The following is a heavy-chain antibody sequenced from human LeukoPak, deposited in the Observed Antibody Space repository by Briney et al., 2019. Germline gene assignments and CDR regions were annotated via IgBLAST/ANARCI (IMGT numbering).Heavy chain of an antibody. CDR2: ISYDGNNR. CDR1: RFTFSSYG. J-gene: IGHJ3*02. V-gene: IGHV3-30*18. Sequence: PGRSLRLSCAASRFTFSSYGMHWVRQAPGKGLEWVAVISYDGNNRYYADSVKGRFTISRYNSKNTLYLQMNSLRAEDTAVYYCAKVKGEVIGAFDIWGQGTTVTVSS. D-gene: IGHD3-16*01. CDR3: AKVKGEVIGAFDI.